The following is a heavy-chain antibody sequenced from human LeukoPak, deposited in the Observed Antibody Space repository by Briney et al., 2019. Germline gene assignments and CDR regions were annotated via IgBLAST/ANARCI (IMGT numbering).Heavy chain of an antibody. J-gene: IGHJ3*02. CDR3: ARGYGDYVLRDAFDI. D-gene: IGHD4-17*01. Sequence: GGSLRLSCAASGFTFSSFGMHWVRQAPGKGLEWVAVLSNDRSNDFYADSVKGRFTISRDNSKNTLYLQMNSLRAEDTAVYYCARGYGDYVLRDAFDIWGQGTMVTVSS. CDR2: LSNDRSND. V-gene: IGHV3-30*03. CDR1: GFTFSSFG.